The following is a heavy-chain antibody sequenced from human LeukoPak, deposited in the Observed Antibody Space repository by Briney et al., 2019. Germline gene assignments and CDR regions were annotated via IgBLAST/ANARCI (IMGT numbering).Heavy chain of an antibody. Sequence: SETLSLTCAVYGGSITGYYWSWIRQPPGKGLEWVGEIHYTGATSYKPSLKSRATISIDTSKNQVSLKLSSVTAADTAVYYRARGNILSGYCFDFWGQGALVTVSS. J-gene: IGHJ4*02. V-gene: IGHV4-34*01. D-gene: IGHD3-9*01. CDR3: ARGNILSGYCFDF. CDR2: IHYTGAT. CDR1: GGSITGYY.